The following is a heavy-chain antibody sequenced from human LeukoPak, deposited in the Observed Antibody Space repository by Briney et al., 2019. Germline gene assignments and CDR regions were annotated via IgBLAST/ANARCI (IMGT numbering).Heavy chain of an antibody. Sequence: PGGSLRLSCAASGFTFSCSAMHWLRQASGKGRVSVGRIGSRDNTYAPAYAASVKGIFTISRDDPKNRGYLQKHSLKTEDTAVYYCTRHSDSSGWYAGIDAFDIWGQGTMVPVSS. D-gene: IGHD6-19*01. V-gene: IGHV3-73*01. CDR3: TRHSDSSGWYAGIDAFDI. CDR1: GFTFSCSA. CDR2: IGSRDNTYAP. J-gene: IGHJ3*02.